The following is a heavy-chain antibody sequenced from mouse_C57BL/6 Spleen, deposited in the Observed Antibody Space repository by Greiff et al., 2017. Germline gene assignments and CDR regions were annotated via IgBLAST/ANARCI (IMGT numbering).Heavy chain of an antibody. J-gene: IGHJ3*01. Sequence: QLVESGEGLVKPGGSLKLSCAASGFTFSSYAMSWVRQTPEKRLEWVAYISSGGDYFYYADTVKGRFTIARDNARNTLYLQMSSLKSEDTAMYYCTRGDYDFSWFAYWGQGTLVTVSA. D-gene: IGHD2-4*01. CDR3: TRGDYDFSWFAY. V-gene: IGHV5-9-1*02. CDR1: GFTFSSYA. CDR2: ISSGGDYF.